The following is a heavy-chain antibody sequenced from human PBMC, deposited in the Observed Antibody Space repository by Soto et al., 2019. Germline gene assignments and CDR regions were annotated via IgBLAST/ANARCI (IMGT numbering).Heavy chain of an antibody. V-gene: IGHV4-30-4*01. CDR2: IYHSGSS. CDR3: ARTSPSGSRTWFDP. Sequence: SETLSLTCNVSGGSISSDDYYWSWIRQPPGKGLEWIGYIYHSGSSYYNPSLQSRVTISIDTSKNQLSLKLSSVTAADSAVYYCARTSPSGSRTWFDPWGQGTLVTVSS. D-gene: IGHD3-10*01. J-gene: IGHJ5*02. CDR1: GGSISSDDYY.